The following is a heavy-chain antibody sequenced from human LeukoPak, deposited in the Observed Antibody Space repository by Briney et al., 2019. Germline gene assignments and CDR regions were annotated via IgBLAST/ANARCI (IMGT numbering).Heavy chain of an antibody. CDR2: IYYSGST. V-gene: IGHV4-59*08. CDR3: ARSRDTPTYDILTGCYYYFDY. CDR1: GGSISSYY. J-gene: IGHJ4*02. D-gene: IGHD3-9*01. Sequence: SETLSLTCTVSGGSISSYYWSWIRQPPGKGLEWIGYIYYSGSTNYNPSLKSRVTISVDTSKNQFSLKLSSVTAADTAVYYCARSRDTPTYDILTGCYYYFDYWGQGTLVTVSS.